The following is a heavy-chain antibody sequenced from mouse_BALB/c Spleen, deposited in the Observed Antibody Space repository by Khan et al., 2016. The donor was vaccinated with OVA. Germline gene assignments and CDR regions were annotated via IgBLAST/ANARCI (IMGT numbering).Heavy chain of an antibody. D-gene: IGHD2-1*01. V-gene: IGHV3-2*02. J-gene: IGHJ1*01. CDR3: ARRAYYGNGYFDV. Sequence: EVQLQESGPGLVKPSQSLSLTCTVTGYSITSDYAWNWIRQFPGNKLEWMGYISYSGSTNYNPPLKSRISITRDTSRNQFFLQLNSVTTEDTATYDCARRAYYGNGYFDVWGAGTTVTVSS. CDR2: ISYSGST. CDR1: GYSITSDYA.